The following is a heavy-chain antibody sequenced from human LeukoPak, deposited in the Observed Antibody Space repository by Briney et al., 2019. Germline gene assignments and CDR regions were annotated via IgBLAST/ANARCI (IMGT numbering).Heavy chain of an antibody. CDR2: IWYDGSNK. CDR3: ARVEGITDYYYYGMDV. Sequence: GGSLRLSCAASGFAFSSYGMHWVRQAPGKGLEWVAVIWYDGSNKYYADSVKGRFTISRDNSKNTLYLQMNSLRAEDTAVYYCARVEGITDYYYYGMDVWGQGTTVTVSS. J-gene: IGHJ6*02. V-gene: IGHV3-33*01. CDR1: GFAFSSYG. D-gene: IGHD3-10*01.